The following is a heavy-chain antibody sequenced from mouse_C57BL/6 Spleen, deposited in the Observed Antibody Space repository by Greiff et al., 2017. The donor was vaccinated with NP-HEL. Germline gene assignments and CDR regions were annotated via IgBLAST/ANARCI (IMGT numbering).Heavy chain of an antibody. V-gene: IGHV5-17*01. CDR2: ISSGSSTI. Sequence: EVQRVESGGGLVKPGGSLKLSCAASGFTFSDYGMHWVRQAPEKGLEWVAYISSGSSTIYYADTVKGRFTISRDNAKNTLFLQMTSLRSEDTAMYYCARPIYDGYYVDYWGQGASVTVSS. J-gene: IGHJ4*01. D-gene: IGHD2-3*01. CDR1: GFTFSDYG. CDR3: ARPIYDGYYVDY.